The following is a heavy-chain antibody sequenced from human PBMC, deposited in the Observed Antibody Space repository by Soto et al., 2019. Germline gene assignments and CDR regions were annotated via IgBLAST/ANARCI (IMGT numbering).Heavy chain of an antibody. V-gene: IGHV3-23*01. D-gene: IGHD2-2*02. CDR3: AKVGGTSHPPIPVDY. CDR2: ISGSGGSTYYAHTST. CDR1: GFTFSSYA. J-gene: IGHJ4*02. Sequence: EVQLLESGGGLVQPGGSLRLSCAASGFTFSSYAMNWVRQAPGKGLEWVSPISGSGGSTYYAHTSTYYADSVKGRFTISRQNCKNTPYQQMNSLRAEDTAVYYCAKVGGTSHPPIPVDYWGQGTLVTVSS.